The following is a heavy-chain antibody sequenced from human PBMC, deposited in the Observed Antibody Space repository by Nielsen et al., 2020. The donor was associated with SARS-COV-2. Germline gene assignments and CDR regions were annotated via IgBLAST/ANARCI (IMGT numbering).Heavy chain of an antibody. CDR3: AREGRDDSGTERHGMDV. J-gene: IGHJ6*02. CDR1: GYTFTSYW. D-gene: IGHD3-10*01. Sequence: KVSCKGSGYTFTSYWIAWVRQMPGKGLEWRGIIYPGDSDTRYSPSFEGQVTISADESISTTYLQWRSLKASDTAVYYCAREGRDDSGTERHGMDVWGRGTTVTVSS. CDR2: IYPGDSDT. V-gene: IGHV5-51*01.